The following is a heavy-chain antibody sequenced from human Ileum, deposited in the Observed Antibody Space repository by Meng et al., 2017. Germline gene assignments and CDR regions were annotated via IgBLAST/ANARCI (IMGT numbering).Heavy chain of an antibody. Sequence: GESLKISCAASGFTFSSYWMHWVRQAPGKGLVWVSRINSDGSSTSYADSVKGRFTISRDNAKNTLYLQMNSLRAEDTAVYYCVRGVNKYYYGMDVWGQGNTV. CDR2: INSDGSST. CDR3: VRGVNKYYYGMDV. CDR1: GFTFSSYW. V-gene: IGHV3-74*01. J-gene: IGHJ6*02. D-gene: IGHD3-10*01.